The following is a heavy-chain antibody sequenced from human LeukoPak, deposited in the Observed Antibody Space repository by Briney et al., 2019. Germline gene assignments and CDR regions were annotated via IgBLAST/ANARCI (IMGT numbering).Heavy chain of an antibody. D-gene: IGHD3-16*01. J-gene: IGHJ1*01. CDR1: GYTFTSYG. Sequence: SVKVSCKASGYTFTSYGISWVRQAPGQGLEWMGGIIPIFGTANYEQKFQGRVTITADESTSTAYMELSSMRSEDTAVYYCARDRSRAPQIKYFQHWGQGTLVTVSS. V-gene: IGHV1-69*13. CDR2: IIPIFGTA. CDR3: ARDRSRAPQIKYFQH.